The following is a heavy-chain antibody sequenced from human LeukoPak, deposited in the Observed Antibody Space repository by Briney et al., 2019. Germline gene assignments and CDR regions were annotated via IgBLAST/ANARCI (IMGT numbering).Heavy chain of an antibody. D-gene: IGHD5-12*01. J-gene: IGHJ4*02. CDR2: IWYDGSNK. V-gene: IGHV3-33*01. Sequence: TGGSLRLSCAASGFTFSSYGMHWVRQAPGKGLEWVAVIWYDGSNKYYADSVKGRFTISRDNSKNTLYLQMNSLRAEGTAVYYCAREGQYSGYGFDYWGQGTLVTVSS. CDR1: GFTFSSYG. CDR3: AREGQYSGYGFDY.